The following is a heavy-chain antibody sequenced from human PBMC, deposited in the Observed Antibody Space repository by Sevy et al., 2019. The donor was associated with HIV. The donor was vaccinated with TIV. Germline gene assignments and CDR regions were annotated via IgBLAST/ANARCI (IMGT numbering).Heavy chain of an antibody. CDR2: IYWDDDK. J-gene: IGHJ5*02. V-gene: IGHV2-5*02. CDR1: GFSVSTSGVG. Sequence: SGPTLVKPTQTLTLTCTFSGFSVSTSGVGVGWIRRPPGKALEWLAFIYWDDDKRYSPSLKSRLTITKDTSKNQVVLTXXXXXPVESATYYCAHSRTRWYLPNWFDPWGQGTLVTVSS. CDR3: AHSRTRWYLPNWFDP. D-gene: IGHD6-13*01.